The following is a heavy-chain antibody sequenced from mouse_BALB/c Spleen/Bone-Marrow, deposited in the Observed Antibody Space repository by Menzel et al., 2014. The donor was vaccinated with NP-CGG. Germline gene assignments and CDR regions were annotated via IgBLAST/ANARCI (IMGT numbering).Heavy chain of an antibody. Sequence: EVQRVESGGGLVQPGGSRKLSCAASGFTFSSFGMHWVRQAPEKGLEWVAYISSGSSTIXYADTVKGRFTISRDNPKNTLFLQMTSLRSEDTAMYYCARGAYYYGSSYDAMDYWGQGTSVTVSS. D-gene: IGHD1-1*01. J-gene: IGHJ4*01. CDR3: ARGAYYYGSSYDAMDY. V-gene: IGHV5-17*02. CDR2: ISSGSSTI. CDR1: GFTFSSFG.